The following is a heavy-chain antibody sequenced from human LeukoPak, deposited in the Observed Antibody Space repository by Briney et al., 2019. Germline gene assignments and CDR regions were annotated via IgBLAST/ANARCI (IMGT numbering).Heavy chain of an antibody. CDR1: GGSIDTVAFY. CDR2: IYGSENE. Sequence: SETLSLTCTVSGGSIDTVAFYWGWVRQPPEKGLEWIGTIYGSENEFHNPSLNTRVTISADTSKNQFSLKLNSVTAADTALYYCARHVGISLVRGLTPYYFDSWGQGTLVIVSS. CDR3: ARHVGISLVRGLTPYYFDS. D-gene: IGHD3-10*01. J-gene: IGHJ4*02. V-gene: IGHV4-39*01.